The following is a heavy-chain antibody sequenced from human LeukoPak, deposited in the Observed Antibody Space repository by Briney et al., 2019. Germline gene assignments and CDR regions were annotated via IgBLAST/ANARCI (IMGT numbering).Heavy chain of an antibody. CDR3: ASRRLADDGFDI. CDR2: MKPNSGNR. V-gene: IGHV1-8*01. J-gene: IGHJ3*02. CDR1: GYTFTSYD. Sequence: PGASVKVSCKASGYTFTSYDINWVRQATGQGLEWMAWMKPNSGNRGYAQKFQGRVTMARNTSISTDYMELSSLRSEDTAVYYCASRRLADDGFDIWGKGTMVTVSS.